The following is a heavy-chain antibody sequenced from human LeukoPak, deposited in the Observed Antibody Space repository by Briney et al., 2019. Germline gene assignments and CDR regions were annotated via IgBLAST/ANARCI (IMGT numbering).Heavy chain of an antibody. J-gene: IGHJ4*02. D-gene: IGHD3-10*01. CDR1: GFTFSNHW. CDR3: AKDRWFGELSIGDYFDY. CDR2: ISGSGGST. V-gene: IGHV3-23*01. Sequence: GGSLRLSCAASGFTFSNHWMHWVRQAPGKGLEWVSAISGSGGSTYYADSVKGRFTISRDNSKNTLYLQMNSLRAEDTAVYYCAKDRWFGELSIGDYFDYWGQGTLVTVSS.